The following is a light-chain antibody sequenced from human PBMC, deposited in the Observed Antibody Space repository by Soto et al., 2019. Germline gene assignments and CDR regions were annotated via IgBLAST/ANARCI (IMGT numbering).Light chain of an antibody. CDR2: GAI. Sequence: EIVLTQSPGTLSLSPGERATLSCRASQSLYFSSLAWYQQKSGQAPRLLIHGAISRAAGIPDRFSGSDSGRDFTLIINGVKPEDSAVYYCQQYGSSPYTFGRGTRLEI. CDR1: QSLYFSS. J-gene: IGKJ5*01. CDR3: QQYGSSPYT. V-gene: IGKV3-20*01.